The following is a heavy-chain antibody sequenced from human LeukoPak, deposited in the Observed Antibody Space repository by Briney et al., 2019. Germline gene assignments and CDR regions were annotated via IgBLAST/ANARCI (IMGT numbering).Heavy chain of an antibody. D-gene: IGHD2-15*01. CDR1: GYTFTGYY. CDR2: INPNSGGT. Sequence: ASVKVSCKASGYTFTGYYMHWVRQAPGQGLEWMGWINPNSGGTNYAQKFQGRVTMTRDTSISTAYMELSRLRSDDTAVYYCARECSGGSCLDYWGQGTLVTVSS. CDR3: ARECSGGSCLDY. J-gene: IGHJ4*02. V-gene: IGHV1-2*02.